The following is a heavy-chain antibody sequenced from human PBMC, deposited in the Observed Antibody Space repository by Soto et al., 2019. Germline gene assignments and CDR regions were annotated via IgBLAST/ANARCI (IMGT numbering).Heavy chain of an antibody. D-gene: IGHD3-22*01. Sequence: PSETLSLTCTVSGGSISSSSYYWGWLRQPPGKGLEWIGSIYYTGSTYSNPSLKSRVTISVDTSKNQFSLKLTSVTAAEAAVYYCANYYDSSGLDFWGQGTLVTVSS. V-gene: IGHV4-39*01. CDR1: GGSISSSSYY. CDR2: IYYTGST. J-gene: IGHJ4*02. CDR3: ANYYDSSGLDF.